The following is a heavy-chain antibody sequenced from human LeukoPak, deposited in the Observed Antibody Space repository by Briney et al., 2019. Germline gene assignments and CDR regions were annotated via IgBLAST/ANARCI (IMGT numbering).Heavy chain of an antibody. CDR3: ARVRVVEYCSSTSCYRRFYGMDV. Sequence: PPQTLSLTCTVSGGSISSGGYYWSWIRQHPGKGLEWIGYIYYSGSTYYNPSLKSRVTISVDTSKNQFSLKLSSVTAADTAVYYCARVRVVEYCSSTSCYRRFYGMDVWGQGTTVTVSS. CDR1: GGSISSGGYY. CDR2: IYYSGST. D-gene: IGHD2-2*02. V-gene: IGHV4-31*03. J-gene: IGHJ6*02.